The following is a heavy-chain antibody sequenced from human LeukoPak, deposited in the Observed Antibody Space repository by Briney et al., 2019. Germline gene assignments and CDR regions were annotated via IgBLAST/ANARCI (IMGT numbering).Heavy chain of an antibody. CDR3: ARSYCNGRGCYDY. V-gene: IGHV4-59*02. J-gene: IGHJ4*02. CDR2: VSYMGTT. Sequence: SETLSLTCTVSGGSVSNHFWTWIRQPPGKGPEWIGYVSYMGTTNSNPSLRSRVTISIDPSKNQSSLKLTSVTAADTAMYYCARSYCNGRGCYDYWGQGTLVTVSS. CDR1: GGSVSNHF. D-gene: IGHD2-15*01.